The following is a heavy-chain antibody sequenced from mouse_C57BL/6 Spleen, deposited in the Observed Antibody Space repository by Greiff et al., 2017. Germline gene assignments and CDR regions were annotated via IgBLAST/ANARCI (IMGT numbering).Heavy chain of an antibody. CDR3: ARDDDGYFYFDY. J-gene: IGHJ2*01. D-gene: IGHD2-3*01. CDR1: GYTFTSYT. Sequence: QVQLQQSGAELARPGASVKMSCKASGYTFTSYTMHWVKQRPGQGLEWIGYINPSSGYTKYNQKFKDKATLTADKSSSTAYMQLSSLTSEDSAVYYCARDDDGYFYFDYWGQGTTLTVSS. V-gene: IGHV1-4*01. CDR2: INPSSGYT.